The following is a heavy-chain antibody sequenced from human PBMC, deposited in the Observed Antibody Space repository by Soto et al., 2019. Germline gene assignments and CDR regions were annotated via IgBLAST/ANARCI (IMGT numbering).Heavy chain of an antibody. CDR3: ASSLLTPFDY. CDR2: IWYDGSST. Sequence: GGSLRLSCAASGFTFSSYGMHWVRQAPGKGLEWVAVIWYDGSSTSYADSVKGRFTISRDNAKNTLYLQMNSLRAEDTAVYYCASSLLTPFDYWGQGTLVTVSS. V-gene: IGHV3-33*03. CDR1: GFTFSSYG. J-gene: IGHJ4*02.